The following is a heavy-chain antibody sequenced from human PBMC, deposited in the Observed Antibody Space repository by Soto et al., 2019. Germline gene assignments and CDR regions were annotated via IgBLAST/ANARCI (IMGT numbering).Heavy chain of an antibody. J-gene: IGHJ4*02. D-gene: IGHD6-13*01. CDR3: ARRVRGSSSWLDY. Sequence: QVQLQESGPGLVKPSGTLSLTCAVSGGSISSSNWWSWVRQPPGKGLEWIGEIYHSGSTNYNPSLKSRVTISVDKSKNQFSMRLRSVTAADTAVYYCARRVRGSSSWLDYWGQGTLVTVSS. CDR2: IYHSGST. CDR1: GGSISSSNW. V-gene: IGHV4-4*02.